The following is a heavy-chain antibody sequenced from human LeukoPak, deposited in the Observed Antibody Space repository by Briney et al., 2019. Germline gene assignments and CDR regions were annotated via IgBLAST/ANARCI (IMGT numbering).Heavy chain of an antibody. J-gene: IGHJ4*02. D-gene: IGHD4/OR15-4a*01. CDR3: ARANNFDY. Sequence: GGSLRLSCAASGFTFSSYSMNWVRQAPGKGLEWVSSVSSSSSYIYYADSVKGRFTISRDNAKNTLYLQMNNLKAEDTAVYYCARANNFDYWGQGTLVTVSS. CDR2: VSSSSSYI. V-gene: IGHV3-21*01. CDR1: GFTFSSYS.